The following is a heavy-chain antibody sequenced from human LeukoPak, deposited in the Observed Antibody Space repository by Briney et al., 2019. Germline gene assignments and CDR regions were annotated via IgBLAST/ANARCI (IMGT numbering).Heavy chain of an antibody. Sequence: ASVKVSCKASGYTFTDYYIHWVRQAPGQGLEWMGWINPNNGGTDYAQKFEGRVTMTRDTAISTAYMELSRLRSDDTAVYYCARSHEEMATKYPGYWGQGTLVTVSS. V-gene: IGHV1-2*02. J-gene: IGHJ4*02. D-gene: IGHD5-24*01. CDR2: INPNNGGT. CDR3: ARSHEEMATKYPGY. CDR1: GYTFTDYY.